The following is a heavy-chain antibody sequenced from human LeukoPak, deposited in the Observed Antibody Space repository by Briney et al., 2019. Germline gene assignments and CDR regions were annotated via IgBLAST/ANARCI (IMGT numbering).Heavy chain of an antibody. V-gene: IGHV4-4*09. CDR3: AREVVVVPAAIRWFDP. CDR2: IYTSGST. D-gene: IGHD2-2*01. J-gene: IGHJ5*02. Sequence: SETLSLTCTVSGGSISSYYWSWIRQPPGKGLEWIGYIYTSGSTNYNPSLKSRATISVDTFKNQFSLKLSSVTAADTAVYYCAREVVVVPAAIRWFDPWGQGTLVTVSS. CDR1: GGSISSYY.